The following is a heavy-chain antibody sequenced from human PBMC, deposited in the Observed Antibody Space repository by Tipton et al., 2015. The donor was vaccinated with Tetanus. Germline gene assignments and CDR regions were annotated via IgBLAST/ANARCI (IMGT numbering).Heavy chain of an antibody. CDR1: GGSISNYY. D-gene: IGHD2-8*01. CDR3: ARTQGSALIDY. CDR2: IYYTGRT. J-gene: IGHJ4*02. V-gene: IGHV4-59*01. Sequence: TLSLTCTVSGGSISNYYWSWIRQPPGKRLEWIGYIYYTGRTDYNPSLKSRVTISLDMSKNQFSLKLSSVTAADTAVYYCARTQGSALIDYWGQGTLVTVSS.